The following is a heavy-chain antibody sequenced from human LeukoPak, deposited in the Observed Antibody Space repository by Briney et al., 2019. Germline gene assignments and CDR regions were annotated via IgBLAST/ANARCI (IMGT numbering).Heavy chain of an antibody. Sequence: SETLSLTCTVPGGSISTYYYWTWIRQPPGKGLEWIGDIYDSAYTKYNPSLKSRVTISVDTSKNQFSLELTSVTAADTAVYYCARELGSSDAYGMDVWGQGTTVTVSS. CDR3: ARELGSSDAYGMDV. CDR2: IYDSAYT. J-gene: IGHJ6*02. D-gene: IGHD3-10*01. CDR1: GGSISTYY. V-gene: IGHV4-59*01.